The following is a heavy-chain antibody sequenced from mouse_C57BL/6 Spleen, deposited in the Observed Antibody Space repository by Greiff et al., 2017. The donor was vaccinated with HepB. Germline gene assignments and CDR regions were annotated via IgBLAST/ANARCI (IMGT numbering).Heavy chain of an antibody. J-gene: IGHJ1*03. CDR3: AKQSDYSNYGGYFDV. V-gene: IGHV2-9*01. CDR2: IWGGGST. D-gene: IGHD2-5*01. CDR1: GFSLTSYG. Sequence: VQGVESGPGLVAPSQSLSITCTVSGFSLTSYGVDWVRQPPGKGLEWLGVIWGGGSTNYNSALMSRLSISKDNSKSQVFLKMNSLQTDDTAMYYCAKQSDYSNYGGYFDVWGTGTTVTVSS.